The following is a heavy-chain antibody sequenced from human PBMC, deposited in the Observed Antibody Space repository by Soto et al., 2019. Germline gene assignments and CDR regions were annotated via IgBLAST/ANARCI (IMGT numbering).Heavy chain of an antibody. CDR1: GFTFSSYW. Sequence: EVQLVESGGGLVQPGGSLRLSCAASGFTFSSYWMSWVRQAPGKGLEWVANIKQDGSEKYYVDSVKGRFTISRDNAKNSLYLQMDSLRAEDTALYYCAREKDYYDSSGHYYDVYGMDVWGQGTTVTVSS. CDR2: IKQDGSEK. CDR3: AREKDYYDSSGHYYDVYGMDV. V-gene: IGHV3-7*03. J-gene: IGHJ6*02. D-gene: IGHD3-22*01.